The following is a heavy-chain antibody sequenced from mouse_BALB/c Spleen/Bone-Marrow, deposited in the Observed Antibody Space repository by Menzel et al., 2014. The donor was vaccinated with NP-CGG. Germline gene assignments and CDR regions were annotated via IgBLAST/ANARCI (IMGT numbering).Heavy chain of an antibody. V-gene: IGHV1-18*01. Sequence: DVKLVESGPELVKPGASVKISCKTSGYTFTGYTIHWVKQSHGKSLEWIGGINPKNGGTTYKQKFKGKATLTLDKSSSTAYMELRSLTSEDSAVYYCARDWYYYGSSSSWFAHWGQGTLVTVSA. CDR1: GYTFTGYT. J-gene: IGHJ3*01. CDR2: INPKNGGT. D-gene: IGHD1-1*02. CDR3: ARDWYYYGSSSSWFAH.